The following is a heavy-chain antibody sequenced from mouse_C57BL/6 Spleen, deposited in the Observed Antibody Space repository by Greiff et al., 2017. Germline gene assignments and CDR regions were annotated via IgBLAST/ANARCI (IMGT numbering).Heavy chain of an antibody. CDR3: ARDGSSPCGV. CDR2: IDPSDSYT. V-gene: IGHV1-69*01. J-gene: IGHJ1*03. CDR1: GYTFTSYW. Sequence: QVQLQQPGAELVMPGASVKLSCKASGYTFTSYWMHWVKQRPGQGLEWIGEIDPSDSYTNYNQKFKGKSTLTVDKSSSTAYMQLSSLTSGDSAVYYCARDGSSPCGVWGTGTTVTVSS. D-gene: IGHD1-1*01.